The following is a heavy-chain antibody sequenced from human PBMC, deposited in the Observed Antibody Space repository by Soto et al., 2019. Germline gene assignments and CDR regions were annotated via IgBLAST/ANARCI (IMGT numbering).Heavy chain of an antibody. J-gene: IGHJ4*02. CDR1: GGSVSSGGYY. D-gene: IGHD3-16*01. CDR2: VSYSGNR. CDR3: GTSHGGY. Sequence: QVQLLESGPGLVTPSQILSLTYTVSGGSVSSGGYYWGCIRQPPGKGLEWIGLVSYSGNRYYNPSLESRVKISLVTSTNQFSLKLSSVTAADTAVYYCGTSHGGYWGQGTLVTVSS. V-gene: IGHV4-31*03.